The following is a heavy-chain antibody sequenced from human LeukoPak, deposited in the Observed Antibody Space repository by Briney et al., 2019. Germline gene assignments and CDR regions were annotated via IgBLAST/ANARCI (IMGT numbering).Heavy chain of an antibody. J-gene: IGHJ4*02. CDR3: ARVRPPPYCSGGSCYSGAFDY. D-gene: IGHD2-15*01. CDR2: ISSNGGSP. Sequence: GGSLRLSCEASGFTFSSYAMHWVRQAPGKGLEYVSAISSNGGSPYYANSVKGRFTISRDNSKNTLYLQMGSLRAEDMAVYYCARVRPPPYCSGGSCYSGAFDYWGQGTLVTVSS. V-gene: IGHV3-64*01. CDR1: GFTFSSYA.